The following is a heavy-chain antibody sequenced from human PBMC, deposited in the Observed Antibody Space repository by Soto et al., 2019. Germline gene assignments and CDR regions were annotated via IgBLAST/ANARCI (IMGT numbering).Heavy chain of an antibody. V-gene: IGHV3-21*01. CDR2: IRGFSPYT. D-gene: IGHD3-22*01. J-gene: IGHJ3*02. CDR1: GFTFRTYT. Sequence: PGGSLRLSCISSGFTFRTYTMNWVRQAPGKGLEWVSGIRGFSPYTFYAESVKGRFTISRDNAKNSLYPQMNSLRAEDTAVYYCARDTYYYDSSGSNDAFDIWGQGTMVTVSS. CDR3: ARDTYYYDSSGSNDAFDI.